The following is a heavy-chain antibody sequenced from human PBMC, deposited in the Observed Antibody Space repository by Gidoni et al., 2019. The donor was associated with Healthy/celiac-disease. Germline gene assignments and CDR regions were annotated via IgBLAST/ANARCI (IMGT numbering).Heavy chain of an antibody. CDR3: ASSYGGNSSIFDY. D-gene: IGHD4-17*01. Sequence: QVQLVQSGAEVKKPGASVKVSCKASGYTFTSYYMHWVRQAPGQGLEWMGIINPSGGSTRYGQKFQGRVTMTRDTSTSTVYMELSSLRSEDTAVYYCASSYGGNSSIFDYWGQGTLVTVSS. CDR2: INPSGGST. CDR1: GYTFTSYY. J-gene: IGHJ4*02. V-gene: IGHV1-46*01.